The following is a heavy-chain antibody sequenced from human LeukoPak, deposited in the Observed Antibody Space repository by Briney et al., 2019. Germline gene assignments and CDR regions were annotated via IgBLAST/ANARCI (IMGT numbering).Heavy chain of an antibody. J-gene: IGHJ4*02. CDR2: ISSSGSGI. V-gene: IGHV3-48*03. Sequence: GGSLRLSCVVSGFTFSNYEMNWVRQAPGKGLEWVSYISSSGSGIYYADSVRGRFTISRDNAKNSLYLQMNSLRAEDTALYYCAKLGSSGDDYWGQGTLVTVSS. CDR3: AKLGSSGDDY. CDR1: GFTFSNYE. D-gene: IGHD3-22*01.